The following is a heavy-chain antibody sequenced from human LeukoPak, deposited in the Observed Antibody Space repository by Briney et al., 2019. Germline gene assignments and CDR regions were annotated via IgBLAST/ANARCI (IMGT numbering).Heavy chain of an antibody. CDR1: GGTFSSSA. CDR3: ARDQGLTAPPPYGLDV. V-gene: IGHV1-69*04. CDR2: FIPVLNIT. J-gene: IGHJ6*02. Sequence: SVKVSCKASGGTFSSSAITWVRQAPGQGLEWMGRFIPVLNITNYAQKFQGRVTNTADTSTSTAYMELSSLRSEETAVYYCARDQGLTAPPPYGLDVWGQGTTVTVSS. D-gene: IGHD5-18*01.